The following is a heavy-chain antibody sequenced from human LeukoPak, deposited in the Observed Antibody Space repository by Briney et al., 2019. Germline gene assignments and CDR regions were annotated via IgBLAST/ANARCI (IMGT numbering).Heavy chain of an antibody. CDR2: INTNTGNP. CDR1: GYTFTSYA. D-gene: IGHD6-13*01. V-gene: IGHV7-4-1*02. Sequence: GASVKVSCKASGYTFTSYAMNWVRQAPGRGLEWMGWINTNTGNPTYAQGFTGRFVFSLDTSVSTAYLQVSSLKAEDTAVYYCASPKASSWYGHYYYGMDVWGQGTTVTVSS. J-gene: IGHJ6*02. CDR3: ASPKASSWYGHYYYGMDV.